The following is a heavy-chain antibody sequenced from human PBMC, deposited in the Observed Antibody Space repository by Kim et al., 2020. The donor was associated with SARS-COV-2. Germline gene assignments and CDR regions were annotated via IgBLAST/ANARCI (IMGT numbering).Heavy chain of an antibody. V-gene: IGHV4-39*01. D-gene: IGHD3-9*01. CDR1: GGPISSSSYY. CDR2: IYYSGST. J-gene: IGHJ6*02. Sequence: SETLSLTCTVSGGPISSSSYYWGWIRQPPGKGLEWIGSIYYSGSTYYNQSLKSRVTISVDTSKNQFSLKLSSVTAADTAVYYCARDPILTGLLTPSNYYYYGMDVWGQGTTVTVSS. CDR3: ARDPILTGLLTPSNYYYYGMDV.